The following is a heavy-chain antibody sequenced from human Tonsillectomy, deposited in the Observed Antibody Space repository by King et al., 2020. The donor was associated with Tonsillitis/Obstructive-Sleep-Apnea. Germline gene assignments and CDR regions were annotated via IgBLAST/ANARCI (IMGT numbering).Heavy chain of an antibody. CDR3: ARHLRDVYKYAYHYGMDV. CDR1: GYSFTSYW. Sequence: QLVQSGAEVKKPGESLRISCKGSGYSFTSYWISWVRQMPGKGLEWMGRIDPSESYTNYSPSSQGHITISVDKSISTAYLQWSSLKASDTAMYYCARHLRDVYKYAYHYGMDVWGQGTTVTVSS. V-gene: IGHV5-10-1*01. CDR2: IDPSESYT. J-gene: IGHJ6*02. D-gene: IGHD5-24*01.